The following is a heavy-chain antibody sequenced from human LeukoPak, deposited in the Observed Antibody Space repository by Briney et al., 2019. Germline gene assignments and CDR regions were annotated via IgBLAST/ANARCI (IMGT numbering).Heavy chain of an antibody. Sequence: PSETLSLTCTVSGVSIKTNSDYWGWLRQTPGKGLEWIGSIYHVGGTYYNPSLKSRVTISIDTSKNQFSLKLTSVTAADTAVYYCASVRGYSSGWYASGFDPWGQGALVTVSS. V-gene: IGHV4-39*07. J-gene: IGHJ5*02. CDR3: ASVRGYSSGWYASGFDP. CDR2: IYHVGGT. D-gene: IGHD6-19*01. CDR1: GVSIKTNSDY.